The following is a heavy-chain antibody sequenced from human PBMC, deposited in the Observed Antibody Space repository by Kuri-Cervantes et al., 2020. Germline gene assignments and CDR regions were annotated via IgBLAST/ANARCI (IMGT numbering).Heavy chain of an antibody. CDR3: AKGQVVTAILATMDV. CDR2: ITTSDYT. Sequence: GGSLRLSCAASGFTFSSYVMTWVRQAPGKGLEWLSAITTSDYTHYADSAKGRFTISRDSSRNTVYLLMNSLRAEDTAVYYCAKGQVVTAILATMDVWGKGTTVTVSS. J-gene: IGHJ6*03. V-gene: IGHV3-23*01. D-gene: IGHD2-21*02. CDR1: GFTFSSYV.